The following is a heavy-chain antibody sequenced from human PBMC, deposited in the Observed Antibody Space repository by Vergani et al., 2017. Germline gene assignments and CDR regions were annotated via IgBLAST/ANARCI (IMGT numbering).Heavy chain of an antibody. Sequence: QVQLQQWGPGLLKPSETLSLTCAVSGGSFSGYYWSWIRQPPGKGLEWIGEINHSGSTNYNPSLKSRVTISVDTSKNQFSLKLSSVTAADTAVYYCARGRGNGIRLYGYWGQGTLVTVSS. CDR2: INHSGST. V-gene: IGHV4-34*01. D-gene: IGHD4-23*01. CDR3: ARGRGNGIRLYGY. J-gene: IGHJ4*02. CDR1: GGSFSGYY.